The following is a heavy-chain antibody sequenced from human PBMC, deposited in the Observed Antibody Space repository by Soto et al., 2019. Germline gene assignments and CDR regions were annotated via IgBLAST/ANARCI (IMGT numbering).Heavy chain of an antibody. D-gene: IGHD2-2*01. CDR3: ARGPHRGYCSSTSCYGGVYY. J-gene: IGHJ4*02. V-gene: IGHV4-34*01. CDR2: INHSGST. CDR1: GGSFSGYY. Sequence: QVQLQQWGAGLLKPSETLSLTCAVYGGSFSGYYWSWIRQPPGKGLEWIGEINHSGSTNYNPSLKSPVTISVDTSKNQFSLKLSSVTAADTAVYYCARGPHRGYCSSTSCYGGVYYWGQGTLVTVSS.